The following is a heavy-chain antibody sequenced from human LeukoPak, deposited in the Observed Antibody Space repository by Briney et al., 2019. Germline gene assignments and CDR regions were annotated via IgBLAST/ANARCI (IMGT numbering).Heavy chain of an antibody. V-gene: IGHV1-69*05. Sequence: ASVKVSCKASGGTFSSYAISWVRQAPGQGLEWMGGIIPIFGTANYAQKFQGRVTITMDQSTSTAYMELSSLRSEDTAVYYCASLSIAATSYYYYMDVWGKGTTVTVSS. CDR1: GGTFSSYA. CDR3: ASLSIAATSYYYYMDV. D-gene: IGHD6-6*01. J-gene: IGHJ6*03. CDR2: IIPIFGTA.